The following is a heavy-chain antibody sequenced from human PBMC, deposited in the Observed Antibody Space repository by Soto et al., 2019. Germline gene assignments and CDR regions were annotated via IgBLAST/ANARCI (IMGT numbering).Heavy chain of an antibody. CDR1: GGSISSGGYY. D-gene: IGHD3-10*01. V-gene: IGHV4-31*03. CDR2: IYYSGST. J-gene: IGHJ6*02. Sequence: SETLSLTCTVSGGSISSGGYYWSWIRQHPGKGLEWIGYIYYSGSTYYNPSLKSRVTISVDTSKNQFSLKLSSVTAADTAVYYCASGGLLWFGELSYYYYGMDVWGQGTTVTISS. CDR3: ASGGLLWFGELSYYYYGMDV.